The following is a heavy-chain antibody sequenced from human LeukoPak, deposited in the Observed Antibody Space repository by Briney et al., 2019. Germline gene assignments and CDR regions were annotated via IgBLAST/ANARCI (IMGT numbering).Heavy chain of an antibody. J-gene: IGHJ4*02. CDR3: ARDPTGAAAAFDY. CDR2: ISAYNGNT. D-gene: IGHD6-13*01. Sequence: GASVKVSCKASGYTFTSYGISWVRQAPGQGLEWMGWISAYNGNTNYAQKFQGRVTMTRDMSTSTVYMELSSLRSEDTAVYYCARDPTGAAAAFDYWGQGTLVTVSS. V-gene: IGHV1-18*01. CDR1: GYTFTSYG.